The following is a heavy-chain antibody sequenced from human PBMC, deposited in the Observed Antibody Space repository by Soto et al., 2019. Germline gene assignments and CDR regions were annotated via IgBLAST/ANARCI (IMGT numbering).Heavy chain of an antibody. Sequence: QVQLVQSGADVKKPGSSVKVSCQASGVTFSSETLGWVRQAPGQGLEWGGGIIPLFGTASYAQKFQGRVTITADESTSTVYMELSSLRADDTAVYFCATELGENPASPFDAGGQGTLVTVSS. D-gene: IGHD3-10*01. J-gene: IGHJ4*02. CDR1: GVTFSSET. CDR3: ATELGENPASPFDA. V-gene: IGHV1-69*01. CDR2: IIPLFGTA.